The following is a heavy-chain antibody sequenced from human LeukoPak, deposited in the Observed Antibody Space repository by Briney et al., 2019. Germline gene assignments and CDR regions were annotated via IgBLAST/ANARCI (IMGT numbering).Heavy chain of an antibody. CDR2: ITSSGSTK. CDR1: GFTFSSFE. CDR3: ARAPSGPFDY. V-gene: IGHV3-48*03. J-gene: IGHJ4*02. D-gene: IGHD2-15*01. Sequence: GGSLRLSCAASGFTFSSFEMNWVRQAPGKGLEWVSYITSSGSTKYYADSVKGRFTISRDNAKNSLYLQMNSLRAEDTAVYYCARAPSGPFDYWGQGTLVTVSS.